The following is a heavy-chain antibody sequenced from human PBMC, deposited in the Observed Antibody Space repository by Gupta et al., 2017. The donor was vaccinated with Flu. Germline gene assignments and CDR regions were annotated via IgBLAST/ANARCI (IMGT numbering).Heavy chain of an antibody. J-gene: IGHJ6*02. CDR1: GYTFTSYD. CDR2: MNPNSGNT. CDR3: ARGGPSYSSSWPNYYYDGMDV. V-gene: IGHV1-8*01. D-gene: IGHD6-13*01. Sequence: QVQLVQSGAEVKKPGASVKVSCKASGYTFTSYDINWVRQATGQGLEWMGWMNPNSGNTGYAQKFQGRVTMTRNTSISTAYMELSRLRSEDTAVYYCARGGPSYSSSWPNYYYDGMDVWGQGTTVTVSS.